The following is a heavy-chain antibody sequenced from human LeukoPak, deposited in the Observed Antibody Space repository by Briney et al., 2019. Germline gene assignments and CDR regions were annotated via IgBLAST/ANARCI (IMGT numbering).Heavy chain of an antibody. V-gene: IGHV3-30-3*01. CDR3: ARVGSGATSDY. Sequence: PGGSLRLSCAASGFTFSSYAMHWVRQAPGKGLEWVAVISYDGSNKYYADSAKGRFTISRDNSKNTLYLQMNSLRAEDTAVYYCARVGSGATSDYWGQGTLVTVSS. CDR2: ISYDGSNK. D-gene: IGHD1-26*01. CDR1: GFTFSSYA. J-gene: IGHJ4*02.